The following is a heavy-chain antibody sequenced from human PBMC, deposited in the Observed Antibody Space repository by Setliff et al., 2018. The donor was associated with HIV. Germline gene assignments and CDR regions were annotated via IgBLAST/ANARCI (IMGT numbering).Heavy chain of an antibody. CDR2: ISGIGVDA. D-gene: IGHD6-13*01. CDR1: GFRFRSYW. Sequence: GGSLRLSCAASGFRFRSYWMSWVRQAPGKGLEWVSAISGIGVDAYYAESVKGRFTISRDNSKNTLYLQMNSLRGEDTAVYYCAKVSSSWYGDAFDIWGLGTMVTVSS. J-gene: IGHJ3*02. CDR3: AKVSSSWYGDAFDI. V-gene: IGHV3-23*01.